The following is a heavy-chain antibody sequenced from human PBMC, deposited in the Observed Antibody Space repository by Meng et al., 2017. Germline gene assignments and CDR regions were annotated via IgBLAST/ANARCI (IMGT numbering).Heavy chain of an antibody. CDR2: INTNPGNP. V-gene: IGHV7-4-1*02. CDR3: ARGGAASSFDY. D-gene: IGHD1-26*01. CDR1: GSTFTSYV. Sequence: QGERVQYGSELKKTGASVKVSCKASGSTFTSYVMNWVRQAHGQGFEWMGWINTNPGNPTYAQGFTGRFVFSLDTSVSTAYLQISSLKAEDTAVYYCARGGAASSFDYWGQGTLVTVSS. J-gene: IGHJ4*02.